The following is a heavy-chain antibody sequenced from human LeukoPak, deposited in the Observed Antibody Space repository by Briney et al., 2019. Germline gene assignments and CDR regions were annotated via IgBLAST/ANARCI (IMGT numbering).Heavy chain of an antibody. CDR2: IFTSGTT. CDR3: ARQLRYFDWPKPLDV. J-gene: IGHJ6*04. CDR1: GGSISSGSYY. V-gene: IGHV4-61*02. D-gene: IGHD3-9*01. Sequence: SETLSLTCTVSGGSISSGSYYWSWIRQPAGKGLEWIGRIFTSGTTNYNPSLKSRVTISVDTSRNQVSLKLSYVTAADTAVYYCARQLRYFDWPKPLDVWGKGTTVTVSS.